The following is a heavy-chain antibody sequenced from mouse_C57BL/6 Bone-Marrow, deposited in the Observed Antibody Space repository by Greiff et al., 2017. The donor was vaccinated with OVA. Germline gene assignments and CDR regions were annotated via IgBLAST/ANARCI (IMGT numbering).Heavy chain of an antibody. CDR1: GFSLTSYG. V-gene: IGHV2-6-1*01. CDR2: IWSDGST. D-gene: IGHD2-3*01. J-gene: IGHJ2*01. Sequence: QVTLKESGPGLVAPSQSLSITCTVSGFSLTSYGVHWVRQPPGKGLEWLVVIWSDGSTTYNSALKSRLSISKDNSKSQVFLKMNSIQTDDTAMYYCARHDGGYFDYWGQGTTLTVSS. CDR3: ARHDGGYFDY.